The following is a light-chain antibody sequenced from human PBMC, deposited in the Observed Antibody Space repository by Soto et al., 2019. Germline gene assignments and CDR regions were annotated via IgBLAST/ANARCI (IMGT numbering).Light chain of an antibody. CDR3: QSYDSSLSAYV. V-gene: IGLV1-40*01. J-gene: IGLJ1*01. CDR1: SYNIGAGYD. CDR2: GNS. Sequence: QSVLAQPPSVSGAPGHKVTISCTGSSYNIGAGYDLHWYQQLPGTAPKLLLYGNSNRPSGVPDRFSGSKSGTSASLAITGLQAEDEADYYCQSYDSSLSAYVFGTGTKVTVL.